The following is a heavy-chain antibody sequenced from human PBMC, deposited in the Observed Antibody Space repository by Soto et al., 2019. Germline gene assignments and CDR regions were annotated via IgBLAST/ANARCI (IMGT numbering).Heavy chain of an antibody. Sequence: GGSLRLSCAASGFTFSSYGMHWVRQAPGKRLEWVAVIWYDGSNIYYADSVKGRFTISRDNSKNTLYLQMNSLRAEGTAVYYCARTYDSSGYYYDYFDYWGQGTLVTVSS. CDR3: ARTYDSSGYYYDYFDY. D-gene: IGHD3-22*01. V-gene: IGHV3-33*01. CDR2: IWYDGSNI. J-gene: IGHJ4*02. CDR1: GFTFSSYG.